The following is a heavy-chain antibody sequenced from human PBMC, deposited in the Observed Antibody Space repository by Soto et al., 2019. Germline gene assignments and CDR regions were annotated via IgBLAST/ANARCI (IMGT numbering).Heavy chain of an antibody. V-gene: IGHV3-48*03. Sequence: GGSLRLSCAASGFTFSSYEMNWVRQAPGKGPEWVSYISSSGSTIYYADSVKGRFTISRDNAKNSLYLQMNSLRAEDTAVYYCARSGGEYYFDYWGQGTLVTVSS. D-gene: IGHD2-15*01. J-gene: IGHJ4*02. CDR3: ARSGGEYYFDY. CDR1: GFTFSSYE. CDR2: ISSSGSTI.